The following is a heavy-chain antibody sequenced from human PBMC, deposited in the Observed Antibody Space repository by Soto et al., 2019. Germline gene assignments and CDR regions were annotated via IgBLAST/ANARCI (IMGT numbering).Heavy chain of an antibody. D-gene: IGHD3-3*01. Sequence: SETLSLTCAVSGGSISSGGYSWSWIRQPPGKGLEWIGYIYHSGSTYYNPSLKSRVTISVDRSKNQFSLKLSSVTAADTAVYYCARGDGSYYDFWSGYYRGIWFDPWGQGTLVTVSS. CDR3: ARGDGSYYDFWSGYYRGIWFDP. V-gene: IGHV4-30-2*01. CDR2: IYHSGST. J-gene: IGHJ5*02. CDR1: GGSISSGGYS.